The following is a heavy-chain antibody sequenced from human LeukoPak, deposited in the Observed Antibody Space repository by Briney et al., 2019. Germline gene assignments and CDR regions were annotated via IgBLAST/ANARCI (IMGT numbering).Heavy chain of an antibody. CDR1: GFSFSNYE. Sequence: GGSLRLSCAASGFSFSNYEMNWVRQAPGKGLEWVSYISSSGNNIYYGDSVKGRFTISRDNAKNLLFLQMNGLRAEDTALYYCARGRSITLLRGVAMSDGFDIWGQGAMVAVSS. V-gene: IGHV3-48*03. D-gene: IGHD3-10*01. CDR2: ISSSGNNI. CDR3: ARGRSITLLRGVAMSDGFDI. J-gene: IGHJ3*02.